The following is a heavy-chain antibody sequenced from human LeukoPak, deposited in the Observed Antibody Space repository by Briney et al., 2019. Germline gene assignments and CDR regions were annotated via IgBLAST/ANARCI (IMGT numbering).Heavy chain of an antibody. V-gene: IGHV1-2*02. D-gene: IGHD2-2*01. Sequence: ASVKVSCKASGYTFTGYYMHWVRQAPGQGLEWMGWINPNSGGTNCAQKFQGRVTMTRDTSISAAYMELSRLRSDDTAVYYCARASGGIVVVPAAVGGDYWGQGTLVIVSS. CDR2: INPNSGGT. CDR1: GYTFTGYY. CDR3: ARASGGIVVVPAAVGGDY. J-gene: IGHJ4*02.